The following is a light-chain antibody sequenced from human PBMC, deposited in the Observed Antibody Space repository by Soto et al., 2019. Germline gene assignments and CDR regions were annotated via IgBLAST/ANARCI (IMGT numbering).Light chain of an antibody. CDR1: SSDIGGYDY. J-gene: IGLJ2*01. CDR2: YVT. CDR3: SSYTSSNTLHLV. V-gene: IGLV2-14*01. Sequence: QSALTQPASVSGSPGQSITIFCTGTSSDIGGYDYVSWYQRHPGKAPKLMIYYVTYRPSGVSNRFSGSKSGNTASLTISGLQAEDEADYWCSSYTSSNTLHLVFGGGTKLTVL.